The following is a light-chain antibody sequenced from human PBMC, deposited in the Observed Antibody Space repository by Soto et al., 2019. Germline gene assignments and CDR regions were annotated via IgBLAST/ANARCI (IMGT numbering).Light chain of an antibody. CDR1: KLGDKY. CDR2: QDS. J-gene: IGLJ2*01. V-gene: IGLV3-1*01. CDR3: QAWDINTVV. Sequence: SYELTQPPSVSVSPGQTASITCSGDKLGDKYACWYQQKPGQSPVLVIYQDSKRPSGIPGRFSGSNSGNTATLTISGTQAIDEADYYCQAWDINTVVFGGGTQLTVL.